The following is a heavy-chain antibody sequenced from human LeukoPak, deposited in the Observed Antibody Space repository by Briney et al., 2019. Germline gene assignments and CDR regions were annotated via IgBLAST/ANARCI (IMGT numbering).Heavy chain of an antibody. D-gene: IGHD6-19*01. V-gene: IGHV3-23*01. CDR1: GFTFSNYA. Sequence: GGSLRLSCAASGFTFSNYAMSWVRQPPGKGLEWVSGISGSGDTTYYADSEKGRFTISRDNSRNTLFLQMNSLRVEDTAVYFCARESFRALAGYLDYWGQGSLVIVSS. CDR2: ISGSGDTT. J-gene: IGHJ4*02. CDR3: ARESFRALAGYLDY.